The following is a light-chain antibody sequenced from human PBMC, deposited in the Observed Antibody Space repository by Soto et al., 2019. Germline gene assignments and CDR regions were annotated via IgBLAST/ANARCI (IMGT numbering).Light chain of an antibody. J-gene: IGKJ1*01. V-gene: IGKV3-11*01. CDR1: QSVSSY. CDR2: DAS. CDR3: QQRSNWPGT. Sequence: EIVLTQSPAPLALSPGERATLSCRASQSVSSYLAWYQQKPGQAPRLLIYDASNRATGIPARFSGSGSGTDFTLTISSLEPEDVAVYYCQQRSNWPGTFGQGTKVEIK.